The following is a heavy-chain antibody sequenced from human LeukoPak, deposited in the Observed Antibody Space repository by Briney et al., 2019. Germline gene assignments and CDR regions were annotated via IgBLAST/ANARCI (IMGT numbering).Heavy chain of an antibody. CDR2: ISYDGSNK. J-gene: IGHJ6*04. D-gene: IGHD3-10*01. CDR1: GFTFISYG. Sequence: PGRSLRLSCAASGFTFISYGMHWVRQAPGKGLEWVAVISYDGSNKYYADSVKGRFTISRDNSKNTLYLQMNSLRAEDTAVYYCAKGEGVTMVRGVIYYYYYGMDVWGKGTTVTVSS. V-gene: IGHV3-30*18. CDR3: AKGEGVTMVRGVIYYYYYGMDV.